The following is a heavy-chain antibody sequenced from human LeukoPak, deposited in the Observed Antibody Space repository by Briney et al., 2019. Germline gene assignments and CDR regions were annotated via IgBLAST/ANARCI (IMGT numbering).Heavy chain of an antibody. V-gene: IGHV3-74*01. J-gene: IGHJ4*02. CDR3: ARNFERGGTSGDDFDY. CDR2: INIDGSYT. CDR1: GFTFSNYW. Sequence: TGGSLRLSCAASGFTFSNYWMHWVRQSPGKGPVWVARINIDGSYTSYADSVKGRFTISRDDAKNTLYLQMSSLRAEEPAVYYCARNFERGGTSGDDFDYWGRGTLVTVSS. D-gene: IGHD3-10*01.